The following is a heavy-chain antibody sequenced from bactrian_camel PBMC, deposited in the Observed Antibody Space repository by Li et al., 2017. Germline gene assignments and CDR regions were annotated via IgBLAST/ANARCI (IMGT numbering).Heavy chain of an antibody. CDR3: TRDRGLAVPAGSFDY. Sequence: VQLVESGGGLVEPGGSLRLSCAASGFTFNNYGNWMYWVRQAPGKGLEWVSTVSNTGGTTYYVDSVKGRFTISRDNAKNTINLELNSLKTEDTAMYYCTRDRGLAVPAGSFDYWAQGTQVTVS. J-gene: IGHJ6*01. CDR1: GFTFNNYGNW. D-gene: IGHD6*01. V-gene: IGHV3S1*01. CDR2: VSNTGGTT.